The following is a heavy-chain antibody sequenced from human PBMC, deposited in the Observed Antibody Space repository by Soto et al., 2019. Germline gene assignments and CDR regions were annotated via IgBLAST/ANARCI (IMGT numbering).Heavy chain of an antibody. V-gene: IGHV1-18*03. D-gene: IGHD3-16*01. CDR3: ARDFASSVFDKAFDH. CDR2: VSAQSGNT. CDR1: GYTFPSFG. J-gene: IGHJ4*02. Sequence: QVQLVQSGAEVKNPGASVKVSCKVSGYTFPSFGISWVRQAPGQGLEWMGWVSAQSGNTKWTQKLQGSVTKTTATSTSTAYMDLRRARSDEMAVYYCARDFASSVFDKAFDHWGQGTLGTASA.